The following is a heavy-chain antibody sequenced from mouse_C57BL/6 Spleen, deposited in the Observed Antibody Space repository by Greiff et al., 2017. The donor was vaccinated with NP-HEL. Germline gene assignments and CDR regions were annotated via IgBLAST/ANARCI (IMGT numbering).Heavy chain of an antibody. V-gene: IGHV4-1*01. CDR2: INPDSSTI. J-gene: IGHJ2*01. CDR3: ARNDYDGGPFDY. CDR1: GIAFSRYW. D-gene: IGHD2-4*01. Sequence: EVKLLESGGGLVQPGGSLKLSCAASGIAFSRYWMSWVRRAPGKGLEWIGEINPDSSTINYAPSLKDKFIISRDNAKNTLYLQMSKVRSEDTALYYCARNDYDGGPFDYWGQGTTLTVSS.